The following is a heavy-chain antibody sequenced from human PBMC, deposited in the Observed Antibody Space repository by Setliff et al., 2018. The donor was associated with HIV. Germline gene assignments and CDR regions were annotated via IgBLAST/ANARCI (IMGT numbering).Heavy chain of an antibody. Sequence: PSETLSLTCAVYGGPFSGYYWGWIRQSPGKGLEWIGEVHHSGRTTNYNPSLKSRVTMSVDTSKNQFSLKLSSVTAADTAVYYCAREGGKLWFGELLYAFDIWGQGTMVTVSS. D-gene: IGHD3-10*01. CDR1: GGPFSGYY. J-gene: IGHJ3*02. V-gene: IGHV4-34*01. CDR3: AREGGKLWFGELLYAFDI. CDR2: VHHSGRTT.